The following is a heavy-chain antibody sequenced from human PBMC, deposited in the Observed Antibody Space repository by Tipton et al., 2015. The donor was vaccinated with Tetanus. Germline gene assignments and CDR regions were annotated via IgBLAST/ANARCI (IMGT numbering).Heavy chain of an antibody. D-gene: IGHD2-15*01. J-gene: IGHJ5*02. CDR3: ARQADNWFDP. CDR2: IYYNGNT. CDR1: GGSLFSGSFY. Sequence: TLSLTCIVSGGSLFSGSFYWAWLRQPPGKGLEWIGNIYYNGNTYYLSSLETRVTISADTSKNQFSLSLRSVTAADTAVYYCARQADNWFDPWGQGILVTVSS. V-gene: IGHV4-39*01.